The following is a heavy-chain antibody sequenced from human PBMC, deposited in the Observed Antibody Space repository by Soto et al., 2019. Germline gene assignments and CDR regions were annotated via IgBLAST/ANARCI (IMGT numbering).Heavy chain of an antibody. D-gene: IGHD6-6*01. J-gene: IGHJ6*03. Sequence: GGSLRLSCAASGFTFSSYWMHWVRQAPGKGLVWVSRINSDGSSTSYADSVKGRFTISRDNAKNTLYLQMNSLRAEDTAVYYCARQAALPGYYYYYMDVWGKGTTVTVSS. V-gene: IGHV3-74*01. CDR3: ARQAALPGYYYYYMDV. CDR1: GFTFSSYW. CDR2: INSDGSST.